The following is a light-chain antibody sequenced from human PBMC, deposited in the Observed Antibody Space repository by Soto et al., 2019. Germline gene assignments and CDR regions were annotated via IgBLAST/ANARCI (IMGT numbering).Light chain of an antibody. CDR3: QQYNNWPPRGT. V-gene: IGKV3-15*01. J-gene: IGKJ1*01. CDR2: GAS. CDR1: QGVSSN. Sequence: EIVLTQSPATPSVSPGERATLSCRASQGVSSNLAWYQQKPGQGPRLLIYGASTRATGIPARFSGSGSGTEFTLNISSLQPEDFALYYCQQYNNWPPRGTFGQGTKVEFK.